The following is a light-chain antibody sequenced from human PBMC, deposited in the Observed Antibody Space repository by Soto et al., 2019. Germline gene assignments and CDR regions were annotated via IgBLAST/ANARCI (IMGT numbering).Light chain of an antibody. J-gene: IGLJ2*01. CDR3: CSYAGSSTHVV. CDR2: EVS. Sequence: QSALTQPASVSGSPGQSITISCTGTSSDVGSYNLVSWYQQHPGKAPKLMIYEVSKRPSGVSNRFSGSKSGNTASLTISGLQAEDGADYYCCSYAGSSTHVVFGGGTKLTVL. V-gene: IGLV2-23*02. CDR1: SSDVGSYNL.